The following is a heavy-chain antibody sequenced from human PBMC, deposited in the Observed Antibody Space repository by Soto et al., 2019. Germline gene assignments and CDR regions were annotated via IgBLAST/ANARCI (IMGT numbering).Heavy chain of an antibody. CDR2: IIPVFGTA. Sequence: SVKVSCKASGGSLSNYGISWVRQAPGRGLEWMGGIIPVFGTANYAQKFQGRVTITADESTSIVYMDVTSLKSEDTAVYYCARGDATKIVVTTYYAMDVWGQGTTVTVSS. D-gene: IGHD3-9*01. V-gene: IGHV1-69*13. J-gene: IGHJ6*02. CDR1: GGSLSNYG. CDR3: ARGDATKIVVTTYYAMDV.